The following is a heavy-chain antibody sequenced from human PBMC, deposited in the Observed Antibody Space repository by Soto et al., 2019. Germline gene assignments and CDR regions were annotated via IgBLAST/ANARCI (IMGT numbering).Heavy chain of an antibody. CDR3: ARGSTDSYPGSRIFDF. V-gene: IGHV3-23*01. J-gene: IGHJ4*02. CDR2: ITGSGGST. CDR1: GFTFSSYA. Sequence: VGSLILSCAASGFTFSSYAMSWVRQAPGKGLEWVSAITGSGGSTYYADSVRGRFVISRDNSKKTLYLQMTSLTAEDSAMYYCARGSTDSYPGSRIFDFWGRGTLVTVSS. D-gene: IGHD3-10*01.